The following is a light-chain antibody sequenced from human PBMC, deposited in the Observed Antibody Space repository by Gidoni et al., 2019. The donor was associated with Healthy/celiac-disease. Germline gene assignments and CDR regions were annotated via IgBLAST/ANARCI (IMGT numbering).Light chain of an antibody. CDR1: SSDVGSYNL. Sequence: QSALTQPASVSGSPGQSITIPCTGTSSDVGSYNLVSWYQQHPGKAPNLMIYEGSKRPSGVSIRFSRSKSGNTSSLTISGLQAEDEADYYCCSYAGSSPVVFGGGTKLTVL. J-gene: IGLJ2*01. CDR3: CSYAGSSPVV. CDR2: EGS. V-gene: IGLV2-23*01.